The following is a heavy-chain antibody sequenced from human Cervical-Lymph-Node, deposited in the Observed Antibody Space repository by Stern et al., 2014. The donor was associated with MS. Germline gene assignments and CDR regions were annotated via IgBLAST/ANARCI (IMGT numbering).Heavy chain of an antibody. J-gene: IGHJ6*02. CDR2: IRAYNGNT. V-gene: IGHV1-18*01. CDR1: GYTFTTYG. CDR3: ARLLKTVAAGYGMDV. Sequence: VQLVESGAEVKKPGASVKVSCKASGYTFTTYGITWVRQAPGQGLEWMGWIRAYNGNTNYAQKFQGRVTMTTDTSTSTIHMEVRSLRSDDTAVYYCARLLKTVAAGYGMDVWGQGTTVTVSS. D-gene: IGHD6-19*01.